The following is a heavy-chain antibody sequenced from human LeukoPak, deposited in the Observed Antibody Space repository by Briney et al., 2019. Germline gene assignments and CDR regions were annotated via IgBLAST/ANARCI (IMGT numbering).Heavy chain of an antibody. J-gene: IGHJ6*03. CDR3: ARVGTDFWSGYSGAPYYYYMDV. Sequence: SVKVSCKASGGTFSSYAISWVRQAPGQGLEWMGGIIPIFGTANYAQKFQGRVTITADESTSTAYMELSSLRSEDTAVYYCARVGTDFWSGYSGAPYYYYMDVWGKGTTVTVSS. CDR2: IIPIFGTA. D-gene: IGHD3-3*01. CDR1: GGTFSSYA. V-gene: IGHV1-69*13.